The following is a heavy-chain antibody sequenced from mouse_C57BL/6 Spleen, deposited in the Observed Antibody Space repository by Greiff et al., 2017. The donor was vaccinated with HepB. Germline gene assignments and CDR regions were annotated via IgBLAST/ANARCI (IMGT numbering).Heavy chain of an antibody. J-gene: IGHJ4*01. CDR3: VRSDAMDY. Sequence: EVKLVESGGGLVQPTGSLKLSCAASGFSFNTYAMNWVRQAPGKGLEWVARIRSKSNNYATYYADSVTDRFTISRDDSESMLYLHMNNLKTEDTAMYYCVRSDAMDYWGQGTSVTVSS. V-gene: IGHV10-1*01. CDR1: GFSFNTYA. CDR2: IRSKSNNYAT.